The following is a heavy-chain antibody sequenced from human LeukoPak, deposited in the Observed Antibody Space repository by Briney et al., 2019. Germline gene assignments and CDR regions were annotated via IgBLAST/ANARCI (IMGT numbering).Heavy chain of an antibody. V-gene: IGHV3-23*01. J-gene: IGHJ1*01. CDR3: AKEIYGDSTGGRFQH. D-gene: IGHD4-17*01. Sequence: GSLRLSCAASGFTFRSYAMSWVRQAPGKGLEWVSVISGSGGSRYYADSVKGRFTISRDNSKNTLFLQMNSLRAEDTAVYYCAKEIYGDSTGGRFQHWGQGTLVIVSS. CDR1: GFTFRSYA. CDR2: ISGSGGSR.